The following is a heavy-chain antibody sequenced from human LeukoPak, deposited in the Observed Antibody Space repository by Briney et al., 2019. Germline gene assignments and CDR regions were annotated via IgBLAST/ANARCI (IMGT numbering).Heavy chain of an antibody. CDR3: ARFHCSGGSCYSSNWFDP. J-gene: IGHJ5*02. CDR1: GGSMNTNTYY. V-gene: IGHV4-39*07. D-gene: IGHD2-15*01. CDR2: VYYSGTT. Sequence: SETLSLTCTVSGGSMNTNTYYWGWIRQPPGKGLEWIGSVYYSGTTYYTESLKGRVIISIDTSKNQFSLTLTSVTAADTAVYYCARFHCSGGSCYSSNWFDPWGQGTLVTVSS.